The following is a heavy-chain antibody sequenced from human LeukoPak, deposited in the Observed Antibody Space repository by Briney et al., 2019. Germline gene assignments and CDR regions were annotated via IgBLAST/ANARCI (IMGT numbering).Heavy chain of an antibody. CDR2: ISGSGGST. J-gene: IGHJ6*02. Sequence: GGSPRLSCAASGFTFSSYAMSWVRQAPGKGLEWVSAISGSGGSTYYADSVKGRFTISRDNSKNTLYLQMNSLRAEDTAVYYRAKEGGGAAADNYYYYGMDVWGQGTTVTVSS. D-gene: IGHD6-13*01. CDR3: AKEGGGAAADNYYYYGMDV. V-gene: IGHV3-23*01. CDR1: GFTFSSYA.